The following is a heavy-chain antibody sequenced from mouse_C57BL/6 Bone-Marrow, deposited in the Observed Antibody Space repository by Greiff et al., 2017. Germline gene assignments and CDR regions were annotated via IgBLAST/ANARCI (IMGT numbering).Heavy chain of an antibody. Sequence: EVQRVESGPELVKPGASVKMSCKASGYTFTDYNLHWVKQSHGKSLEWIGYINPNNGGTSYNQKFKGKATLTVNKSSSTAYMELRSLTSEDSAVYYCARPYDGYYPYWGQGTLVTVSA. CDR3: ARPYDGYYPY. V-gene: IGHV1-22*01. J-gene: IGHJ3*01. D-gene: IGHD2-3*01. CDR1: GYTFTDYN. CDR2: INPNNGGT.